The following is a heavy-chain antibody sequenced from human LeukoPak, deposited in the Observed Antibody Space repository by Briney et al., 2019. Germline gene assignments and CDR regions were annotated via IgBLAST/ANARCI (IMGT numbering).Heavy chain of an antibody. Sequence: SETLSLTCTVSGGSISSYYWSWIRQPAGKGLEWIGRIYTSGSTNYNPSHKSRVTMSVDTSKNQFSLKLSSVTAADTAVYYCARDVTGTPEDYYYYYMDVWGKGTTVTVSS. CDR3: ARDVTGTPEDYYYYYMDV. J-gene: IGHJ6*03. CDR2: IYTSGST. CDR1: GGSISSYY. V-gene: IGHV4-4*07. D-gene: IGHD1-20*01.